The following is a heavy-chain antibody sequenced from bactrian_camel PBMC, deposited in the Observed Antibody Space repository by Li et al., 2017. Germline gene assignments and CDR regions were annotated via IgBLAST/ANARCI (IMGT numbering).Heavy chain of an antibody. V-gene: IGHV3S28*01. CDR3: AADIAPKSGGSWYGDYTY. CDR1: GYTYSSCC. J-gene: IGHJ4*01. D-gene: IGHD6*01. CDR2: VWTGGGTT. Sequence: QLVESGGGSVQAGGSLRLSCAASGYTYSSCCMGWFRQTPGKEREGVAAVWTGGGTTYYADSVKGRFTISQDNAKKVLYLQMNSLKPEDTAMYYCAADIAPKSGGSWYGDYTYWGQGTQVTVS.